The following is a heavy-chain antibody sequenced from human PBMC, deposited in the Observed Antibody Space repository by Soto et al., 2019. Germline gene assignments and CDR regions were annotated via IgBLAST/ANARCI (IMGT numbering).Heavy chain of an antibody. Sequence: EVQLVESGGGLVQPGGSLRLSCAAPGFSFSSYWMTWVRQAPGKGLEWVANIKEDGREKYYVASVKGRFTISRDNDKSLLYLQMDSLTPDDTAVYYCAGDGVRNGAYNGWLDPWGQGTLVTVSS. D-gene: IGHD3-16*01. J-gene: IGHJ5*02. CDR2: IKEDGREK. V-gene: IGHV3-7*03. CDR3: AGDGVRNGAYNGWLDP. CDR1: GFSFSSYW.